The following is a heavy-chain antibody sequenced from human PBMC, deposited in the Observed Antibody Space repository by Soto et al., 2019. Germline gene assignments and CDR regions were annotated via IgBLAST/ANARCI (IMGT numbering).Heavy chain of an antibody. CDR1: GGSFSGYY. CDR3: ARTEYYDFWSGYPDAFDI. J-gene: IGHJ3*02. Sequence: QVQLQQWGAGLLKPSETLSLTCAVYGGSFSGYYWSWIRQPPGKGLEWIGEINHSGSTNYNPSLKGRVAISVDTSKNQFSLKLSSVTAAYTAVYYCARTEYYDFWSGYPDAFDIWGQGTMVTVSS. D-gene: IGHD3-3*01. V-gene: IGHV4-34*01. CDR2: INHSGST.